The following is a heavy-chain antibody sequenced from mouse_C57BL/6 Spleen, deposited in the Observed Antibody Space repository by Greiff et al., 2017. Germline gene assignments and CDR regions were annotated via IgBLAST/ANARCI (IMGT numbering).Heavy chain of an antibody. CDR2: IDPETGGT. V-gene: IGHV1-15*01. D-gene: IGHD2-4*01. CDR1: GYTFTDYE. Sequence: QVQLKQSGAELVRPGASVTLSCKASGYTFTDYEMHWVKQTPVHGLEWIGAIDPETGGTAYNQKFKGKAILAADKSSSTAYMELRSLTSEDSAVYYCTRSGGLRPWFAYWGQGTLVTVSA. J-gene: IGHJ3*01. CDR3: TRSGGLRPWFAY.